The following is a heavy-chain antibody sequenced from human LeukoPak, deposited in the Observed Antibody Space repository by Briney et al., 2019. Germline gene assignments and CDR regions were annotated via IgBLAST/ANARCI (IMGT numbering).Heavy chain of an antibody. D-gene: IGHD3-10*01. CDR1: GGSISSYY. CDR3: ARGIRSITMVRGVRRNYYGMDV. V-gene: IGHV4-59*01. CDR2: IYYSGST. J-gene: IGHJ6*04. Sequence: PSETLSLTCTVSGGSISSYYWSWIRQPPGKGLEWIGYIYYSGSTNYNPSLRSRATISEATPKNRSPLRLSFVTAADTAVYYWARGIRSITMVRGVRRNYYGMDVWGKGTTVTVSS.